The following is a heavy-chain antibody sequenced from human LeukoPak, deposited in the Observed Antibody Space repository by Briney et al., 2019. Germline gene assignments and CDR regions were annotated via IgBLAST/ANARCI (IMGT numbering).Heavy chain of an antibody. CDR3: ARGNWNHDY. D-gene: IGHD1-14*01. J-gene: IGHJ4*02. V-gene: IGHV3-7*01. CDR1: GFTFSSYW. CDR2: IKQDGSEK. Sequence: GESLKISCAASGFTFSSYWMSWVRQAPGKGLEWVANIKQDGSEKYYVDSVKGRFTISRDNAKNSLYLQMNSLRAEDTAVYYCARGNWNHDYWGQGTLVTVSS.